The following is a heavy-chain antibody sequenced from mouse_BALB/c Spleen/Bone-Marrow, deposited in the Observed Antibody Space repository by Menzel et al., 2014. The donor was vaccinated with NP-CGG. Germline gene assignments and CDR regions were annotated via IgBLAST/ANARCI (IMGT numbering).Heavy chain of an antibody. D-gene: IGHD2-12*01. J-gene: IGHJ4*01. CDR1: GYALSSNW. V-gene: IGHV1-80*01. Sequence: QVQLQQSGAELVRPGSSVKISCKASGYALSSNWMNWVKQRPGQGLEWIGQIYPGDGDTNYNGKFQGKATLTADKSSSTAYMQLSSLTSEDSAVYFCARGDYRYGDFAMDYWGQGTSVTVSP. CDR2: IYPGDGDT. CDR3: ARGDYRYGDFAMDY.